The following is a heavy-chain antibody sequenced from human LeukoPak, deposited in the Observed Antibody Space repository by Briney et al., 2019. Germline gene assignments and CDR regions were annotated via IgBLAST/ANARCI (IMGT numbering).Heavy chain of an antibody. CDR2: ITSSSSYI. V-gene: IGHV3-21*01. D-gene: IGHD1-26*01. CDR1: GFTFSSYW. CDR3: ARDPYSGNYGDYYYYYMDV. J-gene: IGHJ6*03. Sequence: GGSLRLSCAASGFTFSSYWMSWVRQAPGKGLAWVSSITSSSSYIYYADSVKGRFTISRDNAKSSLYLQMNSLRDEDTAVYYCARDPYSGNYGDYYYYYMDVWGKGTTVTISS.